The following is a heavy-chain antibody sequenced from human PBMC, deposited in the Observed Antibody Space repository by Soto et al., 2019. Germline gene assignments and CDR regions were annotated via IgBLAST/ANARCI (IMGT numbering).Heavy chain of an antibody. D-gene: IGHD5-12*01. J-gene: IGHJ4*02. CDR2: INPKSGGT. Sequence: RASVKVSCKASGYTFTGYYMHWVRQAPGQGLEWMGWINPKSGGTDYAQKFQGRVTMTRDTSSSSAYMELSSLRSDDTAVYYCAKDNSGDDDEFDYWGQGTQVTVSS. CDR3: AKDNSGDDDEFDY. CDR1: GYTFTGYY. V-gene: IGHV1-2*02.